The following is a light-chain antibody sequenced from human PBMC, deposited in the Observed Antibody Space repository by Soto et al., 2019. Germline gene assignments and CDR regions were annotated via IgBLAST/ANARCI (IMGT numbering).Light chain of an antibody. CDR3: QQYGNSPPRT. CDR2: GAS. J-gene: IGKJ4*01. V-gene: IGKV3-20*01. CDR1: QSVLRSH. Sequence: EIVLPQSPGTLSLSPGERATLSCRASQSVLRSHLTWYQQKPGQAPRPLIFGASNRATGIPDRFSGSGSGTDFTLTISRLEPEDFAMYYCQQYGNSPPRTFGGGIRVEI.